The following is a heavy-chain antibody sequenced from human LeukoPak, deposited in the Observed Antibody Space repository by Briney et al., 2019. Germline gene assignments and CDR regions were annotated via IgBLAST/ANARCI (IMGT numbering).Heavy chain of an antibody. CDR3: ARVWLPHDAFDI. J-gene: IGHJ3*02. V-gene: IGHV4-39*07. Sequence: SETLSLTCTVSGGSISTSSYYWGWIRQPPGKGLEWIGCIYYSGSTYYNPSLKSRLTISIDKSKNQFSLKLRSVTAADTAVYYCARVWLPHDAFDIWGQGTMVTVSS. D-gene: IGHD6-19*01. CDR2: IYYSGST. CDR1: GGSISTSSYY.